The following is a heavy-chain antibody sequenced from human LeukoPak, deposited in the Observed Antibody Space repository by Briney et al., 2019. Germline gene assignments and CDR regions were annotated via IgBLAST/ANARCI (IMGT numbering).Heavy chain of an antibody. Sequence: ASVKVSCKASGYTFTGYSMHWVRQAPGQGLEWMGWINPNSGGTNYAQKFQGRVTMTRDTSISTAYMELSRLRSDDTAVYYCARDWGTVMVNIVYWGQGTLVTVSS. CDR2: INPNSGGT. D-gene: IGHD5-18*01. J-gene: IGHJ4*02. CDR1: GYTFTGYS. CDR3: ARDWGTVMVNIVY. V-gene: IGHV1-2*02.